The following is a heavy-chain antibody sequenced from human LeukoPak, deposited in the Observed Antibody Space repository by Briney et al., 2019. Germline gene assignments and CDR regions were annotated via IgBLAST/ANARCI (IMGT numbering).Heavy chain of an antibody. J-gene: IGHJ4*02. D-gene: IGHD5/OR15-5a*01. CDR1: GXIFSDYY. Sequence: PGGSLRLSCAASGXIFSDYYMSWIRQAPGKGLEWISYISSSSSYTNYVDSVKGRFTISRDNAKNSLYLQMNSLRAEDTAVYYCARAVSVSSYYFDCWGQGTLVTVSS. V-gene: IGHV3-11*05. CDR3: ARAVSVSSYYFDC. CDR2: ISSSSSYT.